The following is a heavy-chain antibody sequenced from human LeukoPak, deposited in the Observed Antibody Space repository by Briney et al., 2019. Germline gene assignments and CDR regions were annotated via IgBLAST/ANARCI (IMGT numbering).Heavy chain of an antibody. D-gene: IGHD3-10*01. CDR3: AKVSKAEGLWFGELLFDY. J-gene: IGHJ4*02. CDR2: ISSSGSTI. V-gene: IGHV3-11*01. Sequence: GGSLRLSCAASGFSFTTYWMSWVRQAPGKGLEWVSYISSSGSTIYYADSVKGRFTISRDNAKNSLYLQMNSLRAEDTAVYYCAKVSKAEGLWFGELLFDYWGQGTLVTVSS. CDR1: GFSFTTYW.